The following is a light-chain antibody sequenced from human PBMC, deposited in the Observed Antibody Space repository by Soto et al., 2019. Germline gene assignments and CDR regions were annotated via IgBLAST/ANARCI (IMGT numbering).Light chain of an antibody. Sequence: DIQMTPSPSSVSASVGDRVTITCRASQGITTRLAWYQQKPGKAPKLLIYEASSLQSGVPSRISGSGSGTDFTLTISGLQSEDSAVYFCQQYNNWPFSFGQGTRLEIK. J-gene: IGKJ5*01. CDR1: QGITTR. V-gene: IGKV1D-16*01. CDR2: EAS. CDR3: QQYNNWPFS.